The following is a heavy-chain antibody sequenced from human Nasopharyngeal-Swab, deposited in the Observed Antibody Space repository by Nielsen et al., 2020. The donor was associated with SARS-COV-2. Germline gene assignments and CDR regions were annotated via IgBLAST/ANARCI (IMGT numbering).Heavy chain of an antibody. D-gene: IGHD3-10*01. V-gene: IGHV3-30*18. Sequence: GESLKISCAAFGFTLSDYAMHWVRQAPGKGLEWVSLISYDGCKRYFADSMKGRFTISKDNIKNMLYLQMDSLRDDDTAVYYCAKDHFYDSGRYDRLYFDFWGQGTLVTVSS. CDR2: ISYDGCKR. CDR3: AKDHFYDSGRYDRLYFDF. J-gene: IGHJ4*02. CDR1: GFTLSDYA.